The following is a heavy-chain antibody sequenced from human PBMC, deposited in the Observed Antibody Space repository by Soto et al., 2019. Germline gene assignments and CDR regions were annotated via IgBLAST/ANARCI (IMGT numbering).Heavy chain of an antibody. CDR1: GGSISSGDYY. Sequence: PSETLSLTCTVSGGSISSGDYYWSWIRQPPGKGLEWIGYIYYSGSTYYNPSLKSRVTISVDTSKNQFSLKLSSVTAADTAVYYCARVPGAYDYVWGSYPDAFDIWGQGTMVTVSS. CDR2: IYYSGST. V-gene: IGHV4-30-4*01. D-gene: IGHD3-16*02. J-gene: IGHJ3*02. CDR3: ARVPGAYDYVWGSYPDAFDI.